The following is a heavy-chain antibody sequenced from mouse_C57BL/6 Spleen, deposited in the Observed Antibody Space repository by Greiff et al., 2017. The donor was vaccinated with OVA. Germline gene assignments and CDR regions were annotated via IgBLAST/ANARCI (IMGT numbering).Heavy chain of an antibody. J-gene: IGHJ3*01. Sequence: VQLQQSGAELARPGASVKLSCKASGYTFTSYGISWVKQRTGQGLEWIGEIYPRSGNTYYNEKFKGKATLTVDKSSSTAYMQLSSLTSEDSAVYYCARSGGNSWFAYWGQGTLVTVSA. CDR3: ARSGGNSWFAY. V-gene: IGHV1-81*01. CDR1: GYTFTSYG. D-gene: IGHD2-1*01. CDR2: IYPRSGNT.